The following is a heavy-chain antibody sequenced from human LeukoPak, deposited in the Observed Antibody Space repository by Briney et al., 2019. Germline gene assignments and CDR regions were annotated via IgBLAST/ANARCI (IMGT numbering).Heavy chain of an antibody. J-gene: IGHJ5*02. V-gene: IGHV4-59*01. CDR3: ARGAIAAATP. CDR2: IYYSGST. CDR1: GGSIISYY. D-gene: IGHD6-13*01. Sequence: SETLSLTCTVSGGSIISYYWSWIRQPPGKGLEWIGYIYYSGSTNYNPSLKSRVTISVDTSKNQFSLKLSSVTAAGTAVYYCARGAIAAATPWGQGTLVTVSS.